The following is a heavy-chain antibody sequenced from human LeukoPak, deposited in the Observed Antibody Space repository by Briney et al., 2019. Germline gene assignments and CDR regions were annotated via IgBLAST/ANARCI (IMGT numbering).Heavy chain of an antibody. J-gene: IGHJ4*02. CDR2: IRYDGSNK. D-gene: IGHD6-19*01. CDR3: AKDRPRYSSGSFDY. Sequence: GGSLRLSCAASGFTFSSCGMHWVRQAPGKGLEWVAFIRYDGSNKYYADSVKGRFTISRDNSKNTLYLQMNSLRAEDTAVYYCAKDRPRYSSGSFDYWGQGTLVTVSS. V-gene: IGHV3-30*02. CDR1: GFTFSSCG.